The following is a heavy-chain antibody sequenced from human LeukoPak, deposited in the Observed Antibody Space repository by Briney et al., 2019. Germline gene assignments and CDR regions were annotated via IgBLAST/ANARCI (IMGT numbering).Heavy chain of an antibody. CDR3: AREYSSSWDF. D-gene: IGHD6-6*01. CDR1: GFTFTTYS. Sequence: PGGSLRLSCSASGFTFTTYSMHWVRQAPGKGLELVSTINIKGDDTYYADSVKGRFTISRDNSRKTLYLQMSSLRAEDTAVYYCAREYSSSWDFWGQGTLVTVSS. J-gene: IGHJ4*02. V-gene: IGHV3-64D*09. CDR2: INIKGDDT.